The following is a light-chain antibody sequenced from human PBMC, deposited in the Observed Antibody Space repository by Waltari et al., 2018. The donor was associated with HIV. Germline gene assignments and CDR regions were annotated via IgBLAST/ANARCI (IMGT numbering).Light chain of an antibody. V-gene: IGLV9-49*01. J-gene: IGLJ3*02. CDR1: SGYSTYK. CDR2: VGTGGIVG. CDR3: GADHGSGSNFVRV. Sequence: QPVLTQPPSASASLGASVTLTCTLTSGYSTYKVDWYTPRPGKGPRFVMRVGTGGIVGSKGDGIPDRFSVLGSGLNRYLTIKNIQEEDESDYHCGADHGSGSNFVRVFGGGTKLTVL.